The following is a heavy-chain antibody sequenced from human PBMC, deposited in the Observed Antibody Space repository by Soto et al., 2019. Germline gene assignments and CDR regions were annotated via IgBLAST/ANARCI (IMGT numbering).Heavy chain of an antibody. Sequence: QVHLVESGGGGVEPGMSLRLSCAASGFTCSSYGMHWVRQAPGKGLEWVAVIGYDGSNKYYADSVKGRFTISRDNSQNTLYLQMNSLRAEDTAVYYCARSGDPWNLGDYWGQGTLVTVSS. D-gene: IGHD1-7*01. CDR1: GFTCSSYG. J-gene: IGHJ4*02. CDR3: ARSGDPWNLGDY. CDR2: IGYDGSNK. V-gene: IGHV3-33*01.